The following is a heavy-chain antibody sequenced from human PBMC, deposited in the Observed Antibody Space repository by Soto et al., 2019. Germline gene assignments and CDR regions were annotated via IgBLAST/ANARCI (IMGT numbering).Heavy chain of an antibody. Sequence: GGSLRLSCAASGFSFSNFWMSWVRQASGKGLEWVAIIKQDGSEIYYVESVKGRFTISRDNAKNSLYLQMNSLRTEDTAVYYCVTDSSSWWFDHWGQGTLVTVSS. CDR3: VTDSSSWWFDH. D-gene: IGHD6-13*01. CDR1: GFSFSNFW. J-gene: IGHJ5*02. CDR2: IKQDGSEI. V-gene: IGHV3-7*01.